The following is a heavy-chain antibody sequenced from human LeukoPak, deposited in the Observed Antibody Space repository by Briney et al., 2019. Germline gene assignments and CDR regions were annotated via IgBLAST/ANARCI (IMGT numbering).Heavy chain of an antibody. CDR3: AKAGRPQAVAGWIDY. J-gene: IGHJ4*02. CDR1: GFTFNNYV. CDR2: MGGGGTT. V-gene: IGHV3-23*01. Sequence: GGSLRLSCAASGFTFNNYVMSWVRQAPGKGLEWVSAMGGGGTTYYADYMKGRFTISRDTSKNTLYLQMNSLRAEDTAIYYCAKAGRPQAVAGWIDYWGQGTLVTVSS. D-gene: IGHD6-19*01.